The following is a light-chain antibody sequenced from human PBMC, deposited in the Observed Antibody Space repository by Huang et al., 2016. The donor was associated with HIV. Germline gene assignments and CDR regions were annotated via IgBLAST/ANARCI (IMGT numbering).Light chain of an antibody. J-gene: IGKJ2*01. CDR2: ESS. CDR1: QDISNY. CDR3: QQYNNLPYT. Sequence: DIQMTQSPSSLSASVGDRVTIPCQASQDISNYLNWYQQKPGKAPKLLIYESSNLETGVPSRFSGSGSGTAFTFTISSLQPEDIATYYCQQYNNLPYTFGQGTKVELK. V-gene: IGKV1-33*01.